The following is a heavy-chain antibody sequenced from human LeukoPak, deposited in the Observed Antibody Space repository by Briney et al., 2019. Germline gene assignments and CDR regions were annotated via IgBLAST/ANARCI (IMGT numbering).Heavy chain of an antibody. CDR1: GFTFSSYA. J-gene: IGHJ6*02. CDR3: AKERGDRAYYYGMDV. D-gene: IGHD3-10*01. CDR2: ISGSGGST. V-gene: IGHV3-23*01. Sequence: GGSLRLSRAASGFTFSSYAMSWVRQAPGKGLEWASAISGSGGSTYYADSVKGRFTISRDNSKNTLYLQMNSLRAEDTAVYYCAKERGDRAYYYGMDVWGQGTTVTVSS.